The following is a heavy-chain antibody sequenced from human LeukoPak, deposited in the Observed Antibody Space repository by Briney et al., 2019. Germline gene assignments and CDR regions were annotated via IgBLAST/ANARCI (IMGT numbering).Heavy chain of an antibody. CDR2: IYHSGST. CDR1: GYSISSGYY. J-gene: IGHJ4*02. D-gene: IGHD5-18*01. Sequence: PSETLSLTCAVSGYSISSGYYWGWVRQPPGKGLEWIGSIYHSGSTYYNPSLKSRVTISVDTSKNRFSLKLSSVTAADTAVYYCARHDAGSKDTAMVEPFDYWGQGTLVILSS. CDR3: ARHDAGSKDTAMVEPFDY. V-gene: IGHV4-38-2*01.